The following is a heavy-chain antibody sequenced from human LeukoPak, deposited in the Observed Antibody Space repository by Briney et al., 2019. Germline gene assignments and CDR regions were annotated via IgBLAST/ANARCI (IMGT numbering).Heavy chain of an antibody. J-gene: IGHJ4*02. V-gene: IGHV1-18*01. D-gene: IGHD6-19*01. CDR1: GYTFTSYG. Sequence: GASVKVSCKASGYTFTSYGISWVRQAPGQGLEWMGWISAYNGNTNYAQKLQGRVTMTTDTSTSTACMELRSLRSDDTAVYYCARARIAVAGTALDYFDYWGQGTLVTVSS. CDR3: ARARIAVAGTALDYFDY. CDR2: ISAYNGNT.